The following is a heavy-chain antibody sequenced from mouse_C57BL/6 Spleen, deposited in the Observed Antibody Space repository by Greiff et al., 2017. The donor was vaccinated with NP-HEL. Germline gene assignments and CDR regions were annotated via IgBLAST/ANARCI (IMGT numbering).Heavy chain of an antibody. D-gene: IGHD2-1*01. CDR2: IYPGDGDT. CDR3: ARDNGILAY. V-gene: IGHV1-82*01. CDR1: GYAFSSSW. Sequence: VQLQQSGPELVKPGASVKISCKASGYAFSSSWMNWVKQRPGKGLEWIGRIYPGDGDTNYNGKFKGKATLTADKSSSPAYMQLSSLTSEDSAVYFCARDNGILAYWGKGALVTVSA. J-gene: IGHJ3*01.